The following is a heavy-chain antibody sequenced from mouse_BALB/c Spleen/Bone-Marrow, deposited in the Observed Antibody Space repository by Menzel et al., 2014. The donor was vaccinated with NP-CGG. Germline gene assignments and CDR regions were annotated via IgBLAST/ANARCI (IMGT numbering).Heavy chain of an antibody. V-gene: IGHV5-9-3*01. J-gene: IGHJ3*01. CDR2: ISSGGSYT. CDR1: GFTFSSYA. D-gene: IGHD1-1*01. Sequence: EVQLVESGGGLVKPGGSLKLSCAASGFTFSSYAMSWVRQTPEKRLEWVATISSGGSYTYYPDSVKGRFTISRDNAKNPLYLQMSSLRSEDTAMYYCARPHYYGSSWFAYWGQGTLVTVSA. CDR3: ARPHYYGSSWFAY.